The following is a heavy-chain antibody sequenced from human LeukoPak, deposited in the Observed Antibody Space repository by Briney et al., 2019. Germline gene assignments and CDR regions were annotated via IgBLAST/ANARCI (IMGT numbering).Heavy chain of an antibody. J-gene: IGHJ4*02. D-gene: IGHD6-19*01. CDR2: ISGSGGST. V-gene: IGHV3-23*01. Sequence: HPGGSLRLSCAASGFTFSSYAMSWVRQAPGKGLEWVSAISGSGGSTYYADSVEGRFTISRDNSKNTLYLQMNSLRAEDTAVYYCAKGEDSSGPFDYWGQGTLVTVSS. CDR3: AKGEDSSGPFDY. CDR1: GFTFSSYA.